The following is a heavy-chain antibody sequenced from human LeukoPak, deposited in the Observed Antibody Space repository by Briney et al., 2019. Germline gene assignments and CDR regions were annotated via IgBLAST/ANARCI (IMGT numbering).Heavy chain of an antibody. CDR3: ARGHSSGWYQLFHYGMDV. CDR1: RFTFSDYY. Sequence: GGSLRLSCALSRFTFSDYYMSWIRHARGKGLEWVSYISSSGSTIYYADSVKGRFTISGDNAKNSLYLQMNSLRAEDTAVYYCARGHSSGWYQLFHYGMDVWGQGTTVTVSS. V-gene: IGHV3-11*01. J-gene: IGHJ6*02. CDR2: ISSSGSTI. D-gene: IGHD6-19*01.